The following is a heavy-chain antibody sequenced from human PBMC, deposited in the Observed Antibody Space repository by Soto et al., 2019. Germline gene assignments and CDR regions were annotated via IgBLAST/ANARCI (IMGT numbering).Heavy chain of an antibody. J-gene: IGHJ5*02. CDR1: GGSISSGGYY. CDR2: IYNSGST. V-gene: IGHV4-31*03. CDR3: ARDPAP. Sequence: QVQLQESGPGLVKASQTLSLTCTVSGGSISSGGYYWSWIRQHPGKGLEWIGYIYNSGSTYYNPSLQSRVTLSASTSKNPLSLKLSSVTAADTAVYYCARDPAPWGQGTLVTVSS.